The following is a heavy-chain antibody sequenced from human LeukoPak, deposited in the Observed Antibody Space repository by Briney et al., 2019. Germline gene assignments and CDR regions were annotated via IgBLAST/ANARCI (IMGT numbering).Heavy chain of an antibody. J-gene: IGHJ6*03. CDR2: IYHSGST. CDR3: ARVPSYYYYYYMDV. V-gene: IGHV4-4*02. CDR1: GGSLRSSNW. Sequence: SDTLSLTCAVSGGSLRSSNWWRRVRHPPGTGQECIGEIYHSGSTNYNPSLKSRVTISVDKSKNQFSLKLSSVTAADTAVYYCARVPSYYYYYYMDVWGKGTTVTVSS.